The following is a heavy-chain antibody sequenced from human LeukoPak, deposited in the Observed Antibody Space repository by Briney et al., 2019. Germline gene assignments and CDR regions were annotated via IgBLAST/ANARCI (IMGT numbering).Heavy chain of an antibody. CDR1: GFIFSVYG. Sequence: PGESLRLSCAASGFIFSVYGMHWVRQAPGQVLEWVAVISYDGNNQYYADSVKGRFTISRDNSKNTLYLQMNSLRAEDTAVYYCARGRVAPSLDYWGQGTLVTVSS. D-gene: IGHD2-15*01. CDR2: ISYDGNNQ. J-gene: IGHJ4*02. V-gene: IGHV3-30*03. CDR3: ARGRVAPSLDY.